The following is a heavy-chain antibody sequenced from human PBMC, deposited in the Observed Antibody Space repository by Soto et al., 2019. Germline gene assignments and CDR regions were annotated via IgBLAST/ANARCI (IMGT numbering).Heavy chain of an antibody. J-gene: IGHJ6*02. V-gene: IGHV5-51*01. CDR1: GYSFTSYW. Sequence: HGESLKISCKGSGYSFTSYWIGWVRQMPGKGLEWMGIIYPGDSDTRYSPSFQGQATISADKSISTAYLQWSSLKASDTAMYYCARRVAAAGTPYYYGMDVWGQGTTVTVSS. CDR2: IYPGDSDT. CDR3: ARRVAAAGTPYYYGMDV. D-gene: IGHD6-13*01.